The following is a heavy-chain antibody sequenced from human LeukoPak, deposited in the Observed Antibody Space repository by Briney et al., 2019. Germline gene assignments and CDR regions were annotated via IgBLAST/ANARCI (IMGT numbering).Heavy chain of an antibody. Sequence: SETLSLTCTVSGGSISSSSYYWGWIRQPPGKGLEWIGSIYYSGSTYYNPSLKSRVTISVDTSKNQFSLKLSSVTAADTAVYYCARQWLLRLAFDYWGQGTLVTVSS. D-gene: IGHD3-22*01. CDR1: GGSISSSSYY. CDR3: ARQWLLRLAFDY. V-gene: IGHV4-39*07. J-gene: IGHJ4*02. CDR2: IYYSGST.